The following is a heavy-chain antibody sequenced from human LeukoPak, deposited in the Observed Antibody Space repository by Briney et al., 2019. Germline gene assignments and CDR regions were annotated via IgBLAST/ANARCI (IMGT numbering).Heavy chain of an antibody. CDR1: GFIFSPYW. J-gene: IGHJ2*01. D-gene: IGHD2-8*02. Sequence: GGSLRLSCAASGFIFSPYWVTWVRQAPGMGLEWVANMKEDGGEKFCVDSVRGRFTISRDNAKNSVYLQMNSLRVEGTGVYYCARVRTEWYIDLWGRGTLVTVST. CDR3: ARVRTEWYIDL. CDR2: MKEDGGEK. V-gene: IGHV3-7*01.